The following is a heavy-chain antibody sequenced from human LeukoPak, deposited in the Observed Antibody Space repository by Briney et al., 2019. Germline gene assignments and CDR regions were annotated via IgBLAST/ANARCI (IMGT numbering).Heavy chain of an antibody. CDR2: ISYDGSNK. J-gene: IGHJ4*02. V-gene: IGHV3-30*18. D-gene: IGHD6-19*01. CDR1: GFTFSSYG. CDR3: AKDGPWLVS. Sequence: PGRSLRLSCAASGFTFSSYGMHWVRQAPGKGLEWVAVISYDGSNKYYADSVKGRFTISRDNSKNTLYLQMNSLRAEDTAVYYCAKDGPWLVSWGQGTLVTVSS.